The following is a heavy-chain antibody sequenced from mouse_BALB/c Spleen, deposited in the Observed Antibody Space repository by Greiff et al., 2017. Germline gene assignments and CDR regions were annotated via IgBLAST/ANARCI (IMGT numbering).Heavy chain of an antibody. CDR3: TRMGTGSMYYFDY. CDR2: IYPGSGST. D-gene: IGHD4-1*01. V-gene: IGHV1S22*01. Sequence: LQQPGSELVRPGASVKLSCKASGYTFTSYWMHWVKQRPGQGLEWIGNIYPGSGSTNYDEKFKSKATLTVDTSSSTAYMQLSSLTSEDSAVYYCTRMGTGSMYYFDYWGQGTTLTVSS. CDR1: GYTFTSYW. J-gene: IGHJ2*01.